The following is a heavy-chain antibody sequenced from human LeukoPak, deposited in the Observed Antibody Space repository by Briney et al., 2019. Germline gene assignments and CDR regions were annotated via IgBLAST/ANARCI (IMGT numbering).Heavy chain of an antibody. CDR3: AKDRSFGVTTGLYYFDY. V-gene: IGHV3-30*04. CDR2: ISYDGSNK. D-gene: IGHD4-17*01. J-gene: IGHJ4*02. CDR1: GFTFSSYA. Sequence: GGSLRLSCAASGFTFSSYAMHWVRQAPGKGLEWVAVISYDGSNKYYADSVKGRFTISRDNSKNTLYLQMNSLRAEDTAVYYCAKDRSFGVTTGLYYFDYWGQGTLVTVSS.